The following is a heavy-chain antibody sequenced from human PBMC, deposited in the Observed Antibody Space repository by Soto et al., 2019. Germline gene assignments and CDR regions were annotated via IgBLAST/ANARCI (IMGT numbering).Heavy chain of an antibody. CDR3: ARVRGITGKKATVWFDP. CDR1: GYTFTSYA. J-gene: IGHJ5*02. CDR2: INAGNGNT. V-gene: IGHV1-3*01. D-gene: IGHD1-20*01. Sequence: ASVKVSCKASGYTFTSYAMHWVRQAPGQRLEWMGWINAGNGNTKYSQKFQGRVTITRDTSASTAYMELSSLRSEDTAVYYCARVRGITGKKATVWFDPWGQGTLVTVSS.